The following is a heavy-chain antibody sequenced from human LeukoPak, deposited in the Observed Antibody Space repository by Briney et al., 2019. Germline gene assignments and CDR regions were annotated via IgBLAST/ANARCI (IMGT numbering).Heavy chain of an antibody. CDR3: ARGDINTAMAMNKFDY. CDR2: INPNSGGT. V-gene: IGHV1-2*02. CDR1: GYTFTGYY. J-gene: IGHJ4*02. Sequence: ASVKVSCKASGYTFTGYYMHWVRQAPGQGLEWMGWINPNSGGTNYAQKFQGRVTMTRDTSISTAYMELSRLRSDDTAVYYCARGDINTAMAMNKFDYWGQGTLVTVSS. D-gene: IGHD5-18*01.